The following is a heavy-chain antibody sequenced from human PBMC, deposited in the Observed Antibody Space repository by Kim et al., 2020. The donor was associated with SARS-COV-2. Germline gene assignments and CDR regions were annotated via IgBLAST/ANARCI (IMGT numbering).Heavy chain of an antibody. V-gene: IGHV1-69*13. CDR1: GGTFSSYA. J-gene: IGHJ4*02. CDR3: ARDMRPYYYDSSGFDY. Sequence: SVKVSCKASGGTFSSYAISWVRQAPGQGLEWMGGIIPIFGTANYAQKFQGRVTITADESTSTAYMELSSLRSEDTAVYYCARDMRPYYYDSSGFDYWGQGTLVTVST. D-gene: IGHD3-22*01. CDR2: IIPIFGTA.